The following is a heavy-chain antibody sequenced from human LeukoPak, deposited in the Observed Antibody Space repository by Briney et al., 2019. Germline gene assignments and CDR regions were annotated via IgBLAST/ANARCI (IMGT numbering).Heavy chain of an antibody. V-gene: IGHV1-69*13. Sequence: EASVKVSCKASGGTLSSYAISWVRQAPGQGLEWMGGIIPIFGTANYAQKFQGRVTITADESTSTAYMELSSLRSEDTAMYYCARDIVAGTEDWFDPWGQGTLVTVSS. CDR2: IIPIFGTA. J-gene: IGHJ5*02. CDR3: ARDIVAGTEDWFDP. D-gene: IGHD6-19*01. CDR1: GGTLSSYA.